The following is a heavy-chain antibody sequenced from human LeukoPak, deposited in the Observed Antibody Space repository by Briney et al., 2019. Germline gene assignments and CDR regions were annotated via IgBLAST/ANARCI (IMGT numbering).Heavy chain of an antibody. CDR2: IYYSGST. J-gene: IGHJ4*02. CDR1: GGSISSYY. CDR3: ARLTGGGWYYFDY. V-gene: IGHV4-59*01. Sequence: SETLSLTCTVSGGSISSYYWSWIRQPPGKGLEWMGYIYYSGSTNYNPSLKSRVTISVDTSKHQYSLKLSSVTAADTAVYYCARLTGGGWYYFDYWGQGTLVTVSS. D-gene: IGHD6-19*01.